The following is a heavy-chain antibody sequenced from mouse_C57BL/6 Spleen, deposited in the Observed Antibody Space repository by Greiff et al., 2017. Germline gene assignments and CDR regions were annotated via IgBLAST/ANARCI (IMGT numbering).Heavy chain of an antibody. CDR1: GFNIKDYY. CDR2: IDPEDGDT. CDR3: TSFNAGAMDY. Sequence: VQLKESGAELVRPGASVKLSCTASGFNIKDYYMHWVKQRPEQGLEWIGRIDPEDGDTEYAPKFQGKATMTADTSANIAYLQLSSLTSEDTAVYYCTSFNAGAMDYWGQGTSVTVSS. V-gene: IGHV14-1*01. J-gene: IGHJ4*01. D-gene: IGHD4-1*01.